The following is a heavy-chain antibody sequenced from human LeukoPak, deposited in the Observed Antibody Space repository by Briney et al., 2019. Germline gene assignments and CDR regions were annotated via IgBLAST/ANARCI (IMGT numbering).Heavy chain of an antibody. V-gene: IGHV5-51*01. CDR1: GYSFTNYW. J-gene: IGHJ4*02. D-gene: IGHD4-11*01. CDR2: IHPGESDT. Sequence: GESLKISCKGSGYSFTNYWIGWVRQIPGKGLEWTGIIHPGESDTISRPSFQGQVTISADKSISTAYLQWSSLKASDTATYYCVSQYNNYGYWGQGTLVTVSS. CDR3: VSQYNNYGY.